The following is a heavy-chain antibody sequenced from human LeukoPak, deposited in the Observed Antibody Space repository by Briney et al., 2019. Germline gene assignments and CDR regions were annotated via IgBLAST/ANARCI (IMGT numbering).Heavy chain of an antibody. CDR2: INHSGST. CDR1: GGSFSGYY. D-gene: IGHD3-22*01. V-gene: IGHV4-34*01. CDR3: ARLVMDSSGYYSDY. Sequence: SETLSLTCAVYGGSFSGYYWSWIRQPPGKGLEWIGEINHSGSTNYNPSLKSRVTISVDTSKNQFSLKLSSVTAADTAVYYCARLVMDSSGYYSDYWGQGTLVTVSS. J-gene: IGHJ4*02.